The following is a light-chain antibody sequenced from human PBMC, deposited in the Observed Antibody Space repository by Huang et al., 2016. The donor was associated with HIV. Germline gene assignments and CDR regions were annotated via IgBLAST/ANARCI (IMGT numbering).Light chain of an antibody. CDR2: DAS. V-gene: IGKV1-33*01. CDR3: RQNDHLPFT. CDR1: QDITGN. J-gene: IGKJ3*01. Sequence: DIQMTQSPSYLSASVGDRVTLTCQASQDITGNLNWYEHKPGEAPKLLIYDASKLQTGVQARFSGSGSWTHFTLTINSVQPEDFATYYCRQNDHLPFTFGPGTRLDI.